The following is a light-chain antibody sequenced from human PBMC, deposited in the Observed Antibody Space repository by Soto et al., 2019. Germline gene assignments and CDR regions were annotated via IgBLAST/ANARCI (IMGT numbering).Light chain of an antibody. J-gene: IGKJ1*01. Sequence: DIQMTQSPSSLSASVGDRVTITCRASQGIGNGLGWFQQKPGRAPKRLMYAASSLESGVPPRFSGSGSGTEFTLTISSLQPEDFATYYCLQHNSYHRTFGQGTKVEIK. CDR1: QGIGNG. V-gene: IGKV1-17*01. CDR3: LQHNSYHRT. CDR2: AAS.